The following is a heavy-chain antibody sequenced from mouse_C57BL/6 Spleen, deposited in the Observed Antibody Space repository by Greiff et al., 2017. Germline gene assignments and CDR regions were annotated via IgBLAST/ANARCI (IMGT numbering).Heavy chain of an antibody. CDR3: ARTGGWLDYAMDY. CDR2: INPNNGGT. Sequence: EVQLQQSGPELVKPGASVKISCKASGYTFTDYYMNWVKQSHGKSLEWIGDINPNNGGTSYNQKFKGKATLTVDKSSSTAYMELRSLTSEDSAVYYCARTGGWLDYAMDYWGQGTSVTVSS. J-gene: IGHJ4*01. CDR1: GYTFTDYY. D-gene: IGHD2-3*01. V-gene: IGHV1-26*01.